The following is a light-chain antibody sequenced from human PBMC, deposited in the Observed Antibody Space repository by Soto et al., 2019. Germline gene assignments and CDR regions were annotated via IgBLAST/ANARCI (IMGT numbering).Light chain of an antibody. Sequence: QSALTQPASVSGSPGQWITISCTGTSSDVGAYDYVSWYQQHPGKVPKLMIYDVSSRPSGVSFRFSGSKSGYTASLTISGLQAEDEADYYCSSFTTASTVVFGGGTKVTVL. CDR2: DVS. CDR3: SSFTTASTVV. CDR1: SSDVGAYDY. V-gene: IGLV2-14*01. J-gene: IGLJ3*02.